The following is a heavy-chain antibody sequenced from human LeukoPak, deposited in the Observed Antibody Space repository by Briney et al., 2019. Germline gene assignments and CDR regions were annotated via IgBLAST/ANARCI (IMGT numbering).Heavy chain of an antibody. V-gene: IGHV3-53*01. J-gene: IGHJ4*02. CDR1: GITVSSTY. Sequence: PGGSLRLSCVVSGITVSSTYVSWVRQAPGKGLEWVSIIYSGGSTYYTDSVKGRFTISRDNSKNTVYLQMNSLRDEDTAVYYCASRGTSYGSGTYFGAWGQGTVVTVSS. CDR2: IYSGGST. CDR3: ASRGTSYGSGTYFGA. D-gene: IGHD3-10*01.